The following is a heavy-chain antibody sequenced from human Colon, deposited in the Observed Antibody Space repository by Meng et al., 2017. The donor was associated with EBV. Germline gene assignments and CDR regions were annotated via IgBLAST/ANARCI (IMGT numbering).Heavy chain of an antibody. CDR3: ARHFINWFDP. J-gene: IGHJ5*02. CDR2: IYYSGST. CDR1: GGSIGSYY. Sequence: GQLQVSGAGLWKPSGPLSPPCSVSGGSIGSYYWSWIRQPPGKGLEWIGYIYYSGSTNYNPSLKSRVTISVDTSKNQFSLKLSSVTAADTAVYYCARHFINWFDPWGQGTLVTVSS. V-gene: IGHV4-59*08.